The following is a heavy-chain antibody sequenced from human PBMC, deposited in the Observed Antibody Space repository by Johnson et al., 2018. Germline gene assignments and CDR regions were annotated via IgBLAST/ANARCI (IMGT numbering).Heavy chain of an antibody. J-gene: IGHJ1*01. D-gene: IGHD3-22*01. CDR3: AADSPDKSGFYYGKH. CDR2: IKSKTDGGTT. CDR1: GFTFSSYA. Sequence: QLVESGGGLVQPGGSLRLSCAASGFTFSSYAMSWVRHAPGKGLEWVGRIKSKTDGGTTDYAAPVKGRLTISRDDSKSTLYLQLNSLKTEDTAVYYCAADSPDKSGFYYGKHWGQGTLVTVSS. V-gene: IGHV3-15*01.